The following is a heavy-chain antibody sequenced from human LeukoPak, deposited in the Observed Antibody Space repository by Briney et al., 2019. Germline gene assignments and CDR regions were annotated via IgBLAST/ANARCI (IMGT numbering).Heavy chain of an antibody. CDR3: ARGVRFGVVLFRDPGRGYYFDY. V-gene: IGHV3-7*01. Sequence: PGGSLRLSCAASGFTFSSYWMSWVRQAPGKGLEWVANIKQDGSEKYYVDSVKGRFTISRDNAKNSLYLQMNSLRAEDTAVYYCARGVRFGVVLFRDPGRGYYFDYWGQGTLVTVSS. CDR2: IKQDGSEK. CDR1: GFTFSSYW. D-gene: IGHD3-3*01. J-gene: IGHJ4*02.